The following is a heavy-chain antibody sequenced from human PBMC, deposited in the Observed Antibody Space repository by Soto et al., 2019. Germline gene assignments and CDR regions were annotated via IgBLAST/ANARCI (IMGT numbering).Heavy chain of an antibody. CDR1: GGTISSSSCY. CDR3: ARQGQLWFGELLFLYYYGMDV. Sequence: PSETMCVTCTVAGGTISSSSCYWGWNRQPPGKGLEWIGSIYYSGSTYYNPSLKSRVTISVDTSKNQFSLKLSSVTAADTAVYYCARQGQLWFGELLFLYYYGMDVWGQGTTVTVSS. CDR2: IYYSGST. D-gene: IGHD3-10*01. V-gene: IGHV4-39*01. J-gene: IGHJ6*02.